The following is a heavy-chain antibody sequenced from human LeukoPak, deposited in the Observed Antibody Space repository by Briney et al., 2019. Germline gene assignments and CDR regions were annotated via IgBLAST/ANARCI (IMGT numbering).Heavy chain of an antibody. CDR1: GYTFSRYW. J-gene: IGHJ4*02. V-gene: IGHV3-74*01. CDR2: INEDGSST. Sequence: GGSLRLSCAASGYTFSRYWMYWVRQGPGKGLVWVSRINEDGSSTSYAESVRGRFTISRDNAKNTLYLHMNSLRAEDAAVYYCTTDTFGARDSWGQGTLVTVSS. D-gene: IGHD3-10*01. CDR3: TTDTFGARDS.